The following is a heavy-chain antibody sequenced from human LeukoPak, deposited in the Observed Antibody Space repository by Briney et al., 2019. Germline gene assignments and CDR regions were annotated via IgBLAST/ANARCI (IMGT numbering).Heavy chain of an antibody. CDR3: ARGGVLHTFFDY. D-gene: IGHD3-16*01. CDR2: IYISGNT. CDR1: GDSMNNYY. V-gene: IGHV4-4*07. Sequence: SETLSLTCTVSGDSMNNYYWTWMRQPAGKGLEWIGRIYISGNTMYNPSLQSRVTMSLDTSKNHFSLKLRSVTAADTAVYFCARGGVLHTFFDYWGQGTLVSVSS. J-gene: IGHJ4*02.